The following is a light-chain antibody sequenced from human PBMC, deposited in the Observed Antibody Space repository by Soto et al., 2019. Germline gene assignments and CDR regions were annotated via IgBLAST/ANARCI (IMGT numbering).Light chain of an antibody. CDR2: DAS. CDR3: QQSYSILPYT. Sequence: DIQMTQSPSSLSASVGDRVTISCRASQRVSTYLNWFQQKPGKAPKLLIFDASKLQSGVPARFSGSGSGTDFTLTINNLQPEDFAFYYCQQSYSILPYTFGQGTKLDLK. V-gene: IGKV1-39*01. J-gene: IGKJ2*01. CDR1: QRVSTY.